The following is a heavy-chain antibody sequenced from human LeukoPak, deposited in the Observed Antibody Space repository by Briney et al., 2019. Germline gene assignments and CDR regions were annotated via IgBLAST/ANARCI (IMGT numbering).Heavy chain of an antibody. Sequence: PSETLSLTCTVSGGSISSSSYYWGWIRQPPGKGLEWIGSIYHSGSTYYNPSLKSRVTISVDTSKNQFSLKLSSVTAADTAVYYCARETWSGNKSGYWGQGTLVTVSS. V-gene: IGHV4-39*07. CDR3: ARETWSGNKSGY. CDR2: IYHSGST. J-gene: IGHJ4*02. CDR1: GGSISSSSYY. D-gene: IGHD3-3*01.